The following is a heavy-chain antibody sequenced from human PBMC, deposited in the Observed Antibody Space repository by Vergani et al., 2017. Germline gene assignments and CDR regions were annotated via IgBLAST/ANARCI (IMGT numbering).Heavy chain of an antibody. J-gene: IGHJ4*02. D-gene: IGHD4/OR15-4a*01. CDR1: GFTFSGSA. Sequence: EVQLLESGGGLVQPGGSLKLSCAASGFTFSGSAMHWVRQASGKGLEWVGRIRSKANSYATAYAASVKGRFTISRDDSKNTAYLQMNSLKTEDTAVYYCTRQNDGAFDYWGQGTLVTVSS. CDR3: TRQNDGAFDY. V-gene: IGHV3-73*01. CDR2: IRSKANSYAT.